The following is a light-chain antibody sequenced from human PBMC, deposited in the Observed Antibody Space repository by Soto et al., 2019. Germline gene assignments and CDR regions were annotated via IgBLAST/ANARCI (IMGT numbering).Light chain of an antibody. Sequence: QSVLTQPGSVSGSPGQSVTISCNGTSSDVGGYNYVSWYQQHPGKAPKVMIYDVSKRPSGGPDRFSGSKSGNTASLTISGLQAEDEADYYCCSYVGTNTSYVFGTGTKVTVL. J-gene: IGLJ1*01. CDR1: SSDVGGYNY. CDR3: CSYVGTNTSYV. CDR2: DVS. V-gene: IGLV2-11*01.